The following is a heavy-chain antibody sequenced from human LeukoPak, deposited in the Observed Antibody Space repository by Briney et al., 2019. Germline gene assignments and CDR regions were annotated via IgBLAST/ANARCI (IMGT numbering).Heavy chain of an antibody. J-gene: IGHJ6*04. V-gene: IGHV3-48*03. D-gene: IGHD3-10*02. Sequence: GGSLRLSCAASGFAFSKYGMSWVRQAPGKGLEWVSYISSSGSTIYYADSVKGRFTISRDNAKNSLYLQMNSLRAEDTAVYYCAELGITMIGGVWGKGTTVTISS. CDR2: ISSSGSTI. CDR1: GFAFSKYG. CDR3: AELGITMIGGV.